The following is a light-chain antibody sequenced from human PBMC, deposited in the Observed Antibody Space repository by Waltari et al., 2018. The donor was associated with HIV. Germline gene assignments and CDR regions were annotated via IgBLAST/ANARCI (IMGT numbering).Light chain of an antibody. CDR2: LGS. Sequence: EIAMTQSPLSLPVTPGAPASISCTSRQSLLHSNGYNFLDWYLQRPRQSPQLLIYLGSYRASGVPDRFSGSGSGTNFTLTINRVEAEDAGIYYCMQALQTLSFGEGTKVEIK. CDR1: QSLLHSNGYNF. J-gene: IGKJ4*01. CDR3: MQALQTLS. V-gene: IGKV2-28*01.